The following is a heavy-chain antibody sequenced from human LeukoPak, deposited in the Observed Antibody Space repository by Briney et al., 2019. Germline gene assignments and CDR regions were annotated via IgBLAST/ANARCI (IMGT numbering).Heavy chain of an antibody. CDR2: IIPIFGTA. CDR3: AREGYCSGGSCYYYYGMDV. J-gene: IGHJ6*02. D-gene: IGHD2-15*01. Sequence: GASVKVSCKASGGTFSSYAISWVRQAPGQGLEWMGGIIPIFGTANYAQKFQGRVTITADESTSTAYMELSSLRSDDTAVYYCAREGYCSGGSCYYYYGMDVWGQGTTVTVSS. V-gene: IGHV1-69*01. CDR1: GGTFSSYA.